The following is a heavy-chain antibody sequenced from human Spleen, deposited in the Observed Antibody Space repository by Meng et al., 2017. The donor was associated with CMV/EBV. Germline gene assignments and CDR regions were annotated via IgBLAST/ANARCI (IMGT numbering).Heavy chain of an antibody. V-gene: IGHV1-46*01. J-gene: IGHJ3*02. CDR1: GYTFTSYY. Sequence: ASVKVSCKASGYTFTSYYMHWVRQAPGQGLEWMGIINPSGGSTSYAQKFQGRVTMTRDTSISTAYMELSRLRSDDTAVYYCAREATIGEGAFDIWGQGTMVTVSS. CDR2: INPSGGST. CDR3: AREATIGEGAFDI. D-gene: IGHD5-12*01.